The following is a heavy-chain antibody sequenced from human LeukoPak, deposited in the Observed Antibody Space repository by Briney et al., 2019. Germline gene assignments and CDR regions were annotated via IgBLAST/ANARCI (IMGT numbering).Heavy chain of an antibody. Sequence: PGGSLRLSCAASGFTFSSYAMHWVRQAPGKGLEWVAVISYDGSNKYYADSVKGRFTISRDNSKNTLYLQMNSLRAEDTAVYYCAKETVVPAADPIQWGQGTLVTVSS. CDR2: ISYDGSNK. CDR1: GFTFSSYA. J-gene: IGHJ4*02. CDR3: AKETVVPAADPIQ. D-gene: IGHD2-2*01. V-gene: IGHV3-30-3*02.